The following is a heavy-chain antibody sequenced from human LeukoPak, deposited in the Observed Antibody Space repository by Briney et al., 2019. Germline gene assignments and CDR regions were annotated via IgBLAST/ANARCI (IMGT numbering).Heavy chain of an antibody. CDR2: IYYSGST. J-gene: IGHJ4*02. CDR3: ARQTFGALFFDS. D-gene: IGHD3-10*01. V-gene: IGHV4-39*07. CDR1: GGSISSSSYY. Sequence: SETLSLTCTVSGGSISSSSYYWGWIRQPPGKGLEWIGSIYYSGSTYYNPSLKSRVTISVDTSKNQFSLKLSSVTAADTAVYYCARQTFGALFFDSWGQGTLVIVSS.